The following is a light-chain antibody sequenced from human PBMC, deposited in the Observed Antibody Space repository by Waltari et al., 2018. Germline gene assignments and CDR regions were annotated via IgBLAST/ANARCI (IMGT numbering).Light chain of an antibody. V-gene: IGKV1-8*01. J-gene: IGKJ4*01. CDR2: AAS. CDR3: QQYYSYPPT. CDR1: PGISSY. Sequence: AIRITQSPSSLSASTGDSVTITCRASPGISSYLAWNQQKPGKAPTPLIYAASTLHSGVPSRFSGSGSGTDFTLTISCLQSEDFATYYCQQYYSYPPTFGGGTKVEIK.